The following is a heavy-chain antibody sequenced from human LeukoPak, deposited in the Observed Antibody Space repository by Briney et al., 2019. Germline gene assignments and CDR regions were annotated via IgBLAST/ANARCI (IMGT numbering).Heavy chain of an antibody. CDR3: VRVGPQGVPYYYYYMDV. D-gene: IGHD2-8*01. V-gene: IGHV1-69*05. CDR1: GGTFSSYA. Sequence: ASVKVSCKASGGTFSSYAISWVRQAPGQGLEWMGGIIPIFGTANYAQKFQGRVTITTDESTSTAYMELSSLRSEDTAVYYCVRVGPQGVPYYYYYMDVWGKGTTVTVSS. CDR2: IIPIFGTA. J-gene: IGHJ6*03.